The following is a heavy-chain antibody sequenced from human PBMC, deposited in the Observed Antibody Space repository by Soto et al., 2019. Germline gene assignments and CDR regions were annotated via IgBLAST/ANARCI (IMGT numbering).Heavy chain of an antibody. Sequence: GGPLKPPCPPPGFPFRGYARGGVPRAPGKGLEWVSAISGNGADTSYADSVRGRFTISRDNSKDTLFLQMNSLRADDTAVYYCGKERRGRGWFVSSYWGQGILVTVS. CDR2: ISGNGADT. CDR1: GFPFRGYA. V-gene: IGHV3-23*01. D-gene: IGHD6-19*01. J-gene: IGHJ4*02. CDR3: GKERRGRGWFVSSY.